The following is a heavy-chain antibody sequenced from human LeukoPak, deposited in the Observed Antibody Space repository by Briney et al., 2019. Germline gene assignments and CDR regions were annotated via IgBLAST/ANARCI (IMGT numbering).Heavy chain of an antibody. V-gene: IGHV4-38-2*02. Sequence: RPSETLSLTCAVSGYSISSGYYWGWIRQPPGKGLEWIGSIYHSGSTYYNPSLKSRVTISVDTSKNQFSLKVNSATAADTAVYYCARDLLYSSGPNWFDPWGQGTLVTVSS. CDR2: IYHSGST. D-gene: IGHD6-19*01. CDR1: GYSISSGYY. J-gene: IGHJ5*02. CDR3: ARDLLYSSGPNWFDP.